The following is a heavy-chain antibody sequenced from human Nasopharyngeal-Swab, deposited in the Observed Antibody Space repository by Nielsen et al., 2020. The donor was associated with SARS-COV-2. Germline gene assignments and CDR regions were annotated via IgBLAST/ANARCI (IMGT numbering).Heavy chain of an antibody. J-gene: IGHJ6*02. D-gene: IGHD3-22*01. CDR1: GFTFSSYG. V-gene: IGHV3-30*03. Sequence: GGSLRLSCAASGFTFSSYGMHWVRQAPGKGLEWVAVISYDGSNKYYADSVKGRFTIPRDNSKNTLYLQMNSLRAEDTAAYYCALTDYDSSGYYYCYYGMDVWGQGTTVTVSS. CDR2: ISYDGSNK. CDR3: ALTDYDSSGYYYCYYGMDV.